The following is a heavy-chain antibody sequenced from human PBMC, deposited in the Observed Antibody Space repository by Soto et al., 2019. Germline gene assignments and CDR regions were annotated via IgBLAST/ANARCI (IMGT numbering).Heavy chain of an antibody. CDR3: ARDYYSSNWENGYYYYAMDV. J-gene: IGHJ6*02. V-gene: IGHV3-21*01. CDR2: ISSSSSYI. D-gene: IGHD6-13*01. CDR1: GFTFSSYC. Sequence: LRLSCAASGFTFSSYCMNWVRQAPGKGLEWVSSISSSSSYIYYADSVRGRFTISRDNAKNSLYPQMNSLRAEDTAVYYCARDYYSSNWENGYYYYAMDVWGQGTTVTVSS.